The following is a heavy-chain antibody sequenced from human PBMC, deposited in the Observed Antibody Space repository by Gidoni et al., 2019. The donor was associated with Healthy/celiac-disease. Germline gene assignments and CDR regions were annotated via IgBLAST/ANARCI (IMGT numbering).Heavy chain of an antibody. Sequence: QVTLRESGPALVKPTQTLTRTCTFAGFSLSTSGMCVSWIRQPPGKALEWLARIDWDDDKYYSTSLKTRLTISKDTSKNQVVLTMTNMDPVDTATYYCARMRRWEPHYYYGMDVWGQGTTVTVSS. V-gene: IGHV2-70*15. CDR1: GFSLSTSGMC. D-gene: IGHD1-26*01. J-gene: IGHJ6*02. CDR3: ARMRRWEPHYYYGMDV. CDR2: IDWDDDK.